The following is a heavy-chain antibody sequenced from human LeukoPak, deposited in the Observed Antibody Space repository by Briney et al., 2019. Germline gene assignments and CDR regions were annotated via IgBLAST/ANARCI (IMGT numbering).Heavy chain of an antibody. V-gene: IGHV4-39*01. CDR1: GGSISSTSYY. CDR2: LYYSGGT. J-gene: IGHJ5*02. D-gene: IGHD2-21*01. Sequence: PSETLSLTCTVSGGSISSTSYYWGWIRQPPGKGLEWIGSLYYSGGTSYNPSLKSRVIISADTSKNQFSLKLNSVTAADTAVYYCARHHIGSVGWFDPWGQGILVTVSS. CDR3: ARHHIGSVGWFDP.